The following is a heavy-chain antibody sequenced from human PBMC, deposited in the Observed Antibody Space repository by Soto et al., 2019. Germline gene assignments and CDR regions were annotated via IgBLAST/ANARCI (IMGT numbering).Heavy chain of an antibody. Sequence: QVQLVESGGGVVQPGRSLRLSCAASGFTFSSYGMHWVRQAPGKGLEWVAVISYDGSNKYYADSVKGRFTISRDNSKNTLYLQMNSLRAEDTAVYYCASTVVPAAILVNFEDNWFDPWGQGTLVTVSS. CDR3: ASTVVPAAILVNFEDNWFDP. J-gene: IGHJ5*02. D-gene: IGHD2-2*01. CDR1: GFTFSSYG. V-gene: IGHV3-30*03. CDR2: ISYDGSNK.